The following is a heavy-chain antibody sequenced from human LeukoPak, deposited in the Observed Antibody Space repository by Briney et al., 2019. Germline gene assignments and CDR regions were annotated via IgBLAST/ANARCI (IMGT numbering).Heavy chain of an antibody. CDR1: GFTFSSYG. V-gene: IGHV3-30*18. J-gene: IGHJ4*02. D-gene: IGHD3-16*01. CDR3: AKDLGNGGNFDY. CDR2: ISYDGSNK. Sequence: GGSLRLSCAASGFTFSSYGMHWVRRAPGKGLEWVAVISYDGSNKYYADSVKGRFTISRDNSKNTLYLQMNSLRAEDTAVYYCAKDLGNGGNFDYWGQGTLVTVSS.